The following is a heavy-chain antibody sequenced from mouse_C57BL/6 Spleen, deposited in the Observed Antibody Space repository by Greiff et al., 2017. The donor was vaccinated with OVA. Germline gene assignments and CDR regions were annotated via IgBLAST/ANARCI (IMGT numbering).Heavy chain of an antibody. D-gene: IGHD2-10*01. V-gene: IGHV1-82*01. Sequence: VQLQQSGPELVKPGASVKISCKASGYAFSSSWMNWVKQRPGKGLEWIGRIYPGDGDTNYNGKFKGKATLTADKSSSTAYMQLSSLTSEDSAVYFCARAGAYYGKGGFDYWGQGTTLTVSS. J-gene: IGHJ2*01. CDR2: IYPGDGDT. CDR3: ARAGAYYGKGGFDY. CDR1: GYAFSSSW.